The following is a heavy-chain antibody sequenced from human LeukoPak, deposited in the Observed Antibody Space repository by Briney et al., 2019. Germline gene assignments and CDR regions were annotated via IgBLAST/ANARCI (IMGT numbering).Heavy chain of an antibody. V-gene: IGHV4-61*02. Sequence: SETLSLTCTVSGGSISSGSYYWSWIRQPAGKGLEWIGRIYTSGSTNYNPSLKSRVTISVDTSKNQFSLKLSSVTAADTAVYYCARASTTTPEKDAFDIWGQGTMVTVSS. CDR3: ARASTTTPEKDAFDI. J-gene: IGHJ3*02. CDR1: GGSISSGSYY. D-gene: IGHD4-17*01. CDR2: IYTSGST.